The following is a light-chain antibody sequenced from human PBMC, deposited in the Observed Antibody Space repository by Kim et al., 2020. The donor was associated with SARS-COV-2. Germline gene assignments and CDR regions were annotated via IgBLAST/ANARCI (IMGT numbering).Light chain of an antibody. CDR3: AAWDDSLSGPV. Sequence: ELTQPPSASGTPGQRVTISCSGSSSNIGTNTVNWYQQLPGTAPKLLIYSNNQRPSGVPDRFSGSKSGTSVSLAISGLQSEDEADYYCAAWDDSLSGPVFGGGTQLTVL. CDR2: SNN. V-gene: IGLV1-44*01. J-gene: IGLJ3*02. CDR1: SSNIGTNT.